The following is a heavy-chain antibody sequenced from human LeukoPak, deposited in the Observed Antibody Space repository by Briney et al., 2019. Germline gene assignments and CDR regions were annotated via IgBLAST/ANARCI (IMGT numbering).Heavy chain of an antibody. Sequence: GGSLRLSCAASGFTFSSYAMHWVRQAPGKGLEYVSAISSNGGSTYYANSVKGRFTISRDNSKNTLYLQMGSLRAEDMAVYYCAREGLRAGVFDYWGHGTLGTVSS. V-gene: IGHV3-64*01. CDR1: GFTFSSYA. CDR2: ISSNGGST. D-gene: IGHD5/OR15-5a*01. CDR3: AREGLRAGVFDY. J-gene: IGHJ4*01.